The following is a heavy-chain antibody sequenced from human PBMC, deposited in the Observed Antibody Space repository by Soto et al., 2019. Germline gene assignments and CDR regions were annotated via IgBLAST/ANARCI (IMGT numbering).Heavy chain of an antibody. D-gene: IGHD2-2*01. CDR2: ISGSGGST. J-gene: IGHJ6*03. Sequence: EVQLLESGGGLVQPGGSLRLSCAASRFTFSSYAMSWVRQAPGKGLEWVSAISGSGGSTYYADSVKGRFTISRDNSKNTLYLQMNSLRAEDTAVYYCAKATGVPAALDYYYYYMDVWGKGTTVTVSS. CDR1: RFTFSSYA. CDR3: AKATGVPAALDYYYYYMDV. V-gene: IGHV3-23*01.